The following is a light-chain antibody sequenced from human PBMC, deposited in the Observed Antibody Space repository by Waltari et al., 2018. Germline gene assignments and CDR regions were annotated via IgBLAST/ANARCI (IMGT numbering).Light chain of an antibody. CDR3: QSADRSGTNWV. V-gene: IGLV3-25*03. CDR2: KDS. CDR1: ALANQY. Sequence: SFELTQPPSVSVSPGQTARITCSGDALANQYVSWYQQKPGQGPVLVIYKDSARPSGIPERFAGSSSGTTVTLTISGVQAEDEADYYCQSADRSGTNWVSGGGTKMTVL. J-gene: IGLJ3*02.